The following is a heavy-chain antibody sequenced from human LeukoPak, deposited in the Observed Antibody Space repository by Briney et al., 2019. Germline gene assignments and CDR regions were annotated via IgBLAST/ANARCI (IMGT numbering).Heavy chain of an antibody. V-gene: IGHV1-8*01. D-gene: IGHD5-18*01. J-gene: IGHJ5*02. CDR2: MNPNSGNT. CDR3: ARGHIQLWSNREYNWFDP. Sequence: ASVKVSCKASGYTFTSYDINWVRQATGQGLEWMGWMNPNSGNTGYAQKFQGRVTMTRNTFISTAYMELSSLRSEDTAVYYCARGHIQLWSNREYNWFDPWGQGTLVTVSS. CDR1: GYTFTSYD.